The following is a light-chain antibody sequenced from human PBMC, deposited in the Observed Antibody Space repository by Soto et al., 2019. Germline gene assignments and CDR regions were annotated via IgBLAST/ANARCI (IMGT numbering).Light chain of an antibody. V-gene: IGKV3-20*01. CDR3: QQYGSSPWT. CDR1: QSVSSSY. CDR2: GAS. J-gene: IGKJ1*01. Sequence: PGERATLSCRASQSVSSSYLAWYQQKPGQAPRLLIYGASSRATGIPDRFSGSGSGTDFTLTISRLEPEDFAVYYCQQYGSSPWTFGQGTKVDIK.